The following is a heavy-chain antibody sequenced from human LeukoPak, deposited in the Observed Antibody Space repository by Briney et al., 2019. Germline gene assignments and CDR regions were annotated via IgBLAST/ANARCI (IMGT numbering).Heavy chain of an antibody. Sequence: PGGSLRLSCEASGFGFCDHGMAWVRQAPGKGLEWVSSIRDSGGNTYQGDSLEGRFTISRDNSKNTLYLQMNSLRADDTAFYYCARHVDSGGNFYFDYWGQGTLVTVSS. CDR1: GFGFCDHG. J-gene: IGHJ4*02. V-gene: IGHV3-23*01. CDR2: IRDSGGNT. CDR3: ARHVDSGGNFYFDY. D-gene: IGHD4-23*01.